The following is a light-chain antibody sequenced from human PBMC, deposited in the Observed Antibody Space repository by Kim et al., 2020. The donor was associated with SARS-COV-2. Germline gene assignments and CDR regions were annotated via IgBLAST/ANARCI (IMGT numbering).Light chain of an antibody. V-gene: IGKV3-20*01. CDR2: GAS. Sequence: EVVLTQSPGTLSLSPGERATLSCRASQSVSSIYLAWYQQKPGQSPRLLIYGASSRATGIPDRFSGSGSGTDFTLTISRLEPEDFAVYYCQQYGSTPITFGQGTRLAIK. J-gene: IGKJ5*01. CDR1: QSVSSIY. CDR3: QQYGSTPIT.